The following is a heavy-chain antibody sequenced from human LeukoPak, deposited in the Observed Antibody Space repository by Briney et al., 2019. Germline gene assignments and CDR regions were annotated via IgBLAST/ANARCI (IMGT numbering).Heavy chain of an antibody. V-gene: IGHV3-74*01. J-gene: IGHJ4*02. Sequence: GGSLRLSCAASGFSFSSYWMHWVRQAPGKGLVWVSRINSEGSIANYADYVRGRFTISRDNAKNALFLQLNSLRAEDTAVYYCARGPIAAADPVFDYWGQGTLVTVSS. D-gene: IGHD6-13*01. CDR2: INSEGSIA. CDR1: GFSFSSYW. CDR3: ARGPIAAADPVFDY.